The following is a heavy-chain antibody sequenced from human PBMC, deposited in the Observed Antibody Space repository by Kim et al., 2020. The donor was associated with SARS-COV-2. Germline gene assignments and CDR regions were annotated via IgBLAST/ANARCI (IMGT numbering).Heavy chain of an antibody. CDR3: AREARVVTHPFDY. V-gene: IGHV4-39*07. D-gene: IGHD2-21*02. J-gene: IGHJ4*02. Sequence: YTPSLKGRVTISVDTSKNQFSLKLSSVTAADTAVYYCAREARVVTHPFDYWGQGTLVTVSS.